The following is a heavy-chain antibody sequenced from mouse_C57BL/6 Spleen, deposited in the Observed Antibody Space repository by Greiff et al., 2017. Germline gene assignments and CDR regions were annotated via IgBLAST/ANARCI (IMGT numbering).Heavy chain of an antibody. CDR1: GYTFTSYT. CDR2: INPSSGYT. D-gene: IGHD1-1*01. V-gene: IGHV1-4*01. J-gene: IGHJ2*01. Sequence: LQESGAELARPGASVKMSCKASGYTFTSYTMHWVKQRPGQGLEWIGYINPSSGYTKYNQKFKDKATLTADKSSSTAYMQLSSLTSEDSAVYYCARGFITTVVAHFDYWGQGTTLTVSS. CDR3: ARGFITTVVAHFDY.